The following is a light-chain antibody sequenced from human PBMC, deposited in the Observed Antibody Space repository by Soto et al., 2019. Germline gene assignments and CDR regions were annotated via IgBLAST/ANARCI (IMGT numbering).Light chain of an antibody. J-gene: IGLJ1*01. V-gene: IGLV2-14*01. CDR2: DVS. Sequence: SVLTQPASVSGSPGQSITISCTGTSSDVGGYNYVSWYQQHPGKAPKLMIYDVSNRPSGVSNRFSGSKSGNTASLTISGLHAEDEADYYCSSYTSSSTPYVFGTGTKVTVL. CDR3: SSYTSSSTPYV. CDR1: SSDVGGYNY.